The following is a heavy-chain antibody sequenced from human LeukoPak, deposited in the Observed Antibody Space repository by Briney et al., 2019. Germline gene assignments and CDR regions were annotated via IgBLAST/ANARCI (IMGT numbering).Heavy chain of an antibody. CDR1: GGSISSYY. CDR3: ARDLNYYDSSGHQKYNWFDP. J-gene: IGHJ5*02. Sequence: SETLSLTCTVSGGSISSYYWSWIRQPPGKGLEWIGYIYYSGSTNYNPSLKSRVTISVDTSKNQFSLKLSSVTAADTAVYYCARDLNYYDSSGHQKYNWFDPWGQGTLVTVSS. D-gene: IGHD3-22*01. CDR2: IYYSGST. V-gene: IGHV4-59*01.